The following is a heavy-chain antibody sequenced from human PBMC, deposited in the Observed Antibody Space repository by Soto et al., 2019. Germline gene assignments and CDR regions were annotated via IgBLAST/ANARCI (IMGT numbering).Heavy chain of an antibody. CDR3: AKLPYLGDPGFFVDS. J-gene: IGHJ4*02. V-gene: IGHV3-23*05. Sequence: PGGSLRLSCAASGFTFRSYYMAWVRQAPGKGLEWISSIQNIGGTTYYADSVKGRFSISRDNSKDILNLQMNSLRAEDTAVYYCAKLPYLGDPGFFVDSWGQGTLVTVSS. CDR1: GFTFRSYY. D-gene: IGHD3-10*01. CDR2: IQNIGGTT.